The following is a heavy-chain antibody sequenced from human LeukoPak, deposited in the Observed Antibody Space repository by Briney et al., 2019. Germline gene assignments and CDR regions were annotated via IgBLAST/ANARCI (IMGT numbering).Heavy chain of an antibody. Sequence: GGSLRLSCAASGFTFSSYAMSWVRQAPGEGLEWVSAISGSGGSTYYADSVKGRFTISRDNSKSTLYLQMNSLRAEDTAVYYCAKVNYDFWSGSLDAFDIWGQGTMVTVSS. CDR3: AKVNYDFWSGSLDAFDI. V-gene: IGHV3-23*01. CDR2: ISGSGGST. CDR1: GFTFSSYA. D-gene: IGHD3-3*01. J-gene: IGHJ3*02.